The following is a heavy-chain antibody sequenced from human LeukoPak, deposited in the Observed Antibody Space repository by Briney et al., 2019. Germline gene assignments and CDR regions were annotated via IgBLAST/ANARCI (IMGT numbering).Heavy chain of an antibody. J-gene: IGHJ4*02. Sequence: GASVKVSCKASGYTFTSYGISRVRQAPGQGLEWMGWISAYNGNTNYAQKLQGRVTMTTDTSTSTAYMELRSLRSDDTAVYYCARVESEYSSGWNPPFDYWGQGTLVTVSS. D-gene: IGHD6-19*01. CDR3: ARVESEYSSGWNPPFDY. CDR1: GYTFTSYG. CDR2: ISAYNGNT. V-gene: IGHV1-18*01.